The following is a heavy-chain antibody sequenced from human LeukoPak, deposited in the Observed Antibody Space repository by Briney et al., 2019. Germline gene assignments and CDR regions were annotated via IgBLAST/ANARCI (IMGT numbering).Heavy chain of an antibody. D-gene: IGHD4-17*01. CDR3: AKSTVDYGDYQPPGDY. CDR1: GFTFSSYA. J-gene: IGHJ4*02. Sequence: GGSLRLSCAASGFTFSSYAMHWVRQAPGKGLEWVAVISYDGSNKYYADSVKGRFTISRDNSMNTLYLQMNSLRAEDTAVYYCAKSTVDYGDYQPPGDYWGQGTLVTVSS. CDR2: ISYDGSNK. V-gene: IGHV3-30*04.